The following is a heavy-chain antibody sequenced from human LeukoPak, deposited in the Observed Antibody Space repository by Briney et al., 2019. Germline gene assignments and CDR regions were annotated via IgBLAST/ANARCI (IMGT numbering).Heavy chain of an antibody. CDR3: ARDRGVPAIGMDV. CDR2: ISSSSGYM. Sequence: GGSLRLSCAASGFTFSSYTMNWVRQAPGKGLEWVSSISSSSGYMYYADSVKGRFTISRDNAKNSLYLQMNSLRAEDTAVYYCARDRGVPAIGMDVWGQGTTVTVSS. J-gene: IGHJ6*02. V-gene: IGHV3-21*06. CDR1: GFTFSSYT.